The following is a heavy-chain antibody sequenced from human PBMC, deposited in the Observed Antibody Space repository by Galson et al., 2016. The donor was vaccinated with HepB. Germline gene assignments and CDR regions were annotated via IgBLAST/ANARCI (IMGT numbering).Heavy chain of an antibody. Sequence: CAISGDSVTSDITTWNWIRQSPSRGLEWLGRTYYRSKWFTDYAVSVEGRITINSDISRNQFSLQLDSVTPDDTAAYFCTRGYMQTGMNVWGQRTTVTVSS. CDR1: GDSVTSDITT. V-gene: IGHV6-1*01. D-gene: IGHD5-24*01. CDR3: TRGYMQTGMNV. J-gene: IGHJ6*02. CDR2: TYYRSKWFT.